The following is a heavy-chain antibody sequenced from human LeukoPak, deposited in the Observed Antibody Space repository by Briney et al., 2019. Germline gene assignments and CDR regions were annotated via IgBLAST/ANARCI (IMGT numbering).Heavy chain of an antibody. CDR2: ISGSGGST. J-gene: IGHJ4*02. Sequence: GRSLRLSCTASMFTLSSYETSWIREAPGKGLEWVSGISGSGGSTYYADSVKGRFTISRGKNTLYLQMNSLTAEDTAVYYCAKDRSIVTDWGQGTLVTVS. V-gene: IGHV3-23*01. D-gene: IGHD6-6*01. CDR1: MFTLSSYE. CDR3: AKDRSIVTD.